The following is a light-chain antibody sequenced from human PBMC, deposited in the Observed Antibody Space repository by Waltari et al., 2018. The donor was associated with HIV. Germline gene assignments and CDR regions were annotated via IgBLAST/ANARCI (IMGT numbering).Light chain of an antibody. Sequence: DIQMTQSPSTLSASVGDRVTITCRASQNVNRWLAWYQQKPGKAPKLLIYKASTLETGVPSRFSGSGAGTEFTLTISSLQPDDFATYYCQQYDQYSANTFGGGTQVEI. CDR1: QNVNRW. V-gene: IGKV1-5*03. CDR3: QQYDQYSANT. CDR2: KAS. J-gene: IGKJ4*01.